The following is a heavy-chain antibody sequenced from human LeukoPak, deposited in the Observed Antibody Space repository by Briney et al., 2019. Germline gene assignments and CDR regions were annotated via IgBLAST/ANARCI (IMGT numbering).Heavy chain of an antibody. Sequence: PGGSLRLSCAASGFSFSSYSMNWVRQAPGKGLEWVSYISSSSSTIYYADSVKGRFTISRDNAKNSLYLQMNSLRDEDTAVYYCARDNYYDNSGYYDYWGQGTLVTVSS. D-gene: IGHD3-22*01. J-gene: IGHJ4*02. V-gene: IGHV3-48*02. CDR3: ARDNYYDNSGYYDY. CDR1: GFSFSSYS. CDR2: ISSSSSTI.